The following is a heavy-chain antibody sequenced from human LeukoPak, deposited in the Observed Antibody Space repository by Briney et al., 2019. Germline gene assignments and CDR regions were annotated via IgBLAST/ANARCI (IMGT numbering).Heavy chain of an antibody. V-gene: IGHV4-34*01. CDR1: GGSFSGYY. CDR2: INHSGST. Sequence: PSETLSLTCAVYGGSFSGYYWSWIRQPPGKGLEWIGEINHSGSTNYNPSLKSRVTISVDTSENQFSLKLSSVTAADTAVYYCATDYGDGGYWGQGTLVTVSS. CDR3: ATDYGDGGY. D-gene: IGHD4-17*01. J-gene: IGHJ4*02.